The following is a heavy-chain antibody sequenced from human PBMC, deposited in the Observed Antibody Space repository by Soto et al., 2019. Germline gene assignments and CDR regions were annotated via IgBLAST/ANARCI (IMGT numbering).Heavy chain of an antibody. Sequence: QVQLVQSGAEVKKPGASVKVSCKASGYTFTSYGISWVRQAPGQGLEWMGWISAYNGNTNYAQKLQGRVTMTTDTSTSTAYMELRSLRSDDTAVYYGARATEGWLEPNDAFDIWGQGTMVTVSS. V-gene: IGHV1-18*01. J-gene: IGHJ3*02. CDR2: ISAYNGNT. CDR3: ARATEGWLEPNDAFDI. CDR1: GYTFTSYG. D-gene: IGHD6-19*01.